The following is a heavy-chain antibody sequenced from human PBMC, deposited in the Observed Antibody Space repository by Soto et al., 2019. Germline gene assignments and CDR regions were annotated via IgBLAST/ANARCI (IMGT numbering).Heavy chain of an antibody. J-gene: IGHJ4*02. CDR2: ISGSGGST. Sequence: EVQLLESGGGLVQPGGSLRLSCAASGFTFSSYAMSWVRQAPGKGLEWVSAISGSGGSTYYADSVKGRFTISRDNSKNTLYLQMNSLRAEDTAVYYCAKDYKDNNDYGAPPSFDYWGQGTLVTVSS. CDR3: AKDYKDNNDYGAPPSFDY. D-gene: IGHD4-17*01. V-gene: IGHV3-23*01. CDR1: GFTFSSYA.